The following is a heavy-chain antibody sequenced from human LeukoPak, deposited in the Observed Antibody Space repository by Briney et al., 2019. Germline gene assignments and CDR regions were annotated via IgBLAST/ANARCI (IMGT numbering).Heavy chain of an antibody. Sequence: SETLSLTCTVSGGSISSGGYYWSWIRQHPGKGLEWIGNIYYSGSAYYNPSLRSRLTISVDTSKNQFSLKLSSVTAADTAVYYCARGYSATRGYNYADYWGQGTLVTVSS. CDR1: GGSISSGGYY. D-gene: IGHD5-24*01. J-gene: IGHJ4*02. CDR2: IYYSGSA. CDR3: ARGYSATRGYNYADY. V-gene: IGHV4-31*03.